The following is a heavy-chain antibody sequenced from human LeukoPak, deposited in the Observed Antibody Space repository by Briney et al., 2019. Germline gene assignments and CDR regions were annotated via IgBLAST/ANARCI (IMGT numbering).Heavy chain of an antibody. CDR3: ARRTGPLYFDY. V-gene: IGHV5-51*01. J-gene: IGHJ4*02. CDR1: GYSFSSYW. Sequence: GESLKISCKGSGYSFSSYWSGWVRQMPGKGLEWMGIIYPGDSDTTYSPSFQGQVTISADKSISSAYLPWSSLKASDTAMYYCARRTGPLYFDYWGQGTLVTVSS. D-gene: IGHD1-14*01. CDR2: IYPGDSDT.